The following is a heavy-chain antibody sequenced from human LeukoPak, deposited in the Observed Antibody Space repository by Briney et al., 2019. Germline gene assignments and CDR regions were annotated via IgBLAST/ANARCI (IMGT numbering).Heavy chain of an antibody. J-gene: IGHJ5*02. CDR1: GFTFSSYS. CDR3: ARDWTEAIPYYDFWSGYPNWFDP. CDR2: ISSSSSTR. D-gene: IGHD3-3*01. V-gene: IGHV3-48*01. Sequence: QPGGSLRLXCAASGFTFSSYSMNWVRQAPGKGLEWVSYISSSSSTRYYADSVKGRFTISRDNAKNSLYLQMNSLRAEDTAVYYCARDWTEAIPYYDFWSGYPNWFDPWGQGTLVTVSS.